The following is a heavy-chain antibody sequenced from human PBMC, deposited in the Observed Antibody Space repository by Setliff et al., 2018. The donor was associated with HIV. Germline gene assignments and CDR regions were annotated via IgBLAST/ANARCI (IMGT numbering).Heavy chain of an antibody. CDR2: IYSSGST. CDR3: VKDTYSSDTTGYYYSTYFDY. D-gene: IGHD3-22*01. Sequence: PSETLSLTCTVSGVSIINYHWSWIRQPAGKGPEWIGRIYSSGSTNYNPSLKSRVTMSIDTSTNRFSLKLNSVTAADTAVYFCVKDTYSSDTTGYYYSTYFDYWGQGTLVTVSS. CDR1: GVSIINYH. J-gene: IGHJ4*02. V-gene: IGHV4-4*07.